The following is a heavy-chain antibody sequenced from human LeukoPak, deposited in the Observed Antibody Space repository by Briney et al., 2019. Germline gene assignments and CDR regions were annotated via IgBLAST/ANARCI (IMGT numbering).Heavy chain of an antibody. V-gene: IGHV3-66*01. CDR1: Y. D-gene: IGHD6-6*01. CDR3: ASPQGGSSAYYFGY. Sequence: YMSWVRQAPGKGLEWVSVIYSCGSTYYADSVKGRFTISRDNSKNTLYLQMNSLRAEDTAVYYCASPQGGSSAYYFGYWGQGTLVTVSP. CDR2: IYSCGST. J-gene: IGHJ4*02.